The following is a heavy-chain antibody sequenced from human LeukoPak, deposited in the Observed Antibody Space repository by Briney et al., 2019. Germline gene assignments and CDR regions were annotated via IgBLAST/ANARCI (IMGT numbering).Heavy chain of an antibody. V-gene: IGHV4-61*02. CDR1: GGSISSGSYY. CDR3: ARVNDGYYYYYYMDV. J-gene: IGHJ6*03. Sequence: PSQTLSLTSTVSGGSISSGSYYWSWIRQPAGKGLEWIGRIYTSGSTNYNPSLKSRVTISVDTSKNQFSLKLSSVTAADTAVYYCARVNDGYYYYYYMDVWGKGTTVTVSS. CDR2: IYTSGST. D-gene: IGHD1-1*01.